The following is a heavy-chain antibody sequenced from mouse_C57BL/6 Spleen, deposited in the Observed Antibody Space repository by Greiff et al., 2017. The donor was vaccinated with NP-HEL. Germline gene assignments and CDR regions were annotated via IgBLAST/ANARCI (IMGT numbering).Heavy chain of an antibody. CDR2: INPNNGGT. D-gene: IGHD2-2*01. CDR1: GYTFTDYY. Sequence: EVQLQQSGPELVKPGASVKISCKASGYTFTDYYMNWVKQSHGKSLEWIGDINPNNGGTSYNQKFKGKATLTVDNSSSTAYMELRSLTSEDSAVYYCALMVTTGYYYAMDYWGQGTSVTVSS. V-gene: IGHV1-26*01. CDR3: ALMVTTGYYYAMDY. J-gene: IGHJ4*01.